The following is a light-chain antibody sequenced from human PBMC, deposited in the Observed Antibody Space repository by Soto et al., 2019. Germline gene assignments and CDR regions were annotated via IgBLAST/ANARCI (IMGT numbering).Light chain of an antibody. V-gene: IGKV3-15*01. Sequence: EIVMTQAPAPLSVSPGERATPSCRASQSVSSKLAWYQQKPGQAPRLLIYGASTRATGIPARFSGSGSGTEFTLTISSLQSEDFAVYYCQQYNNWPPITFGQGTRLRL. J-gene: IGKJ5*01. CDR3: QQYNNWPPIT. CDR2: GAS. CDR1: QSVSSK.